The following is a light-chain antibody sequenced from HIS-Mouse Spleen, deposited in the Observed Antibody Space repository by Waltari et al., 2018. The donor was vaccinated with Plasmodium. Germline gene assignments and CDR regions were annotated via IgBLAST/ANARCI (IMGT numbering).Light chain of an antibody. CDR3: YSAADNNWV. Sequence: SYELTQPSSVSVSPGQTARITCSGDVLAKKYARWFQQKPGHAPLMVIYKDSERPSGIHERFSGSSSGTTVTLTISGAQVEDEADYYCYSAADNNWVFGGGTKLTVL. V-gene: IGLV3-27*01. CDR1: VLAKKY. CDR2: KDS. J-gene: IGLJ3*02.